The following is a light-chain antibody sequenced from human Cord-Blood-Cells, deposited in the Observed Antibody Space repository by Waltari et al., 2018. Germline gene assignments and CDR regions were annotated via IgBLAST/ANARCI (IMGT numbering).Light chain of an antibody. V-gene: IGLV2-14*03. CDR2: DVS. Sequence: QSPLTQPASVSGSPGKSIPISCPGTSSDVGGYHYVAWYQQHPGKAPKLMIYDVSNRPSGVSNRFSGSKSGNTASLTISGLQAEDEADYYCSSYTSSSTLDVFGTGTKVTVL. CDR1: SSDVGGYHY. J-gene: IGLJ1*01. CDR3: SSYTSSSTLDV.